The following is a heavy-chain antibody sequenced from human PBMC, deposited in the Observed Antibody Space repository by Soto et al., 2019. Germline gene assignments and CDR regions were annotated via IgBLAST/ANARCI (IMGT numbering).Heavy chain of an antibody. Sequence: GGSLRLSCAASGFTFSSFTMNWVRQAPGKGLEWISYISDTSTYYADSVRGRFTVSRDNAEDSLFLQMNSLRDEDTAVYYCARDRDYSFDYWGQGNLVTVSS. D-gene: IGHD4-4*01. J-gene: IGHJ4*02. CDR3: ARDRDYSFDY. V-gene: IGHV3-48*02. CDR1: GFTFSSFT. CDR2: ISDTST.